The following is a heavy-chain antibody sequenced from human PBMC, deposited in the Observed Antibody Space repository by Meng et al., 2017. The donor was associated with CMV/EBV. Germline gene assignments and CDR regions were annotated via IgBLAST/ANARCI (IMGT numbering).Heavy chain of an antibody. CDR3: ARGGLYYYDSSGHFDY. V-gene: IGHV4-4*07. D-gene: IGHD3-22*01. Sequence: QVHRQEWGPGLVKPSAPLSLTCTVSGGSISSYYWSWIRQPAGKGLEWIGRIYTSGSTNYNPSLKSRVTMSVDTSKNQFSLKLSSVTAADTAVYYCARGGLYYYDSSGHFDYWGQGTLVTVSS. CDR2: IYTSGST. J-gene: IGHJ4*02. CDR1: GGSISSYY.